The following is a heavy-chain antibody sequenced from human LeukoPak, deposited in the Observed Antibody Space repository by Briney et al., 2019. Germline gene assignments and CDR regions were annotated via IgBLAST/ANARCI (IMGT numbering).Heavy chain of an antibody. CDR1: GFTFSAFG. V-gene: IGHV3-30*03. CDR2: ISYDGSYE. J-gene: IGHJ4*02. Sequence: GGSLRLSCAASGFTFSAFGMHWVRQAPGKGLEWVAVISYDGSYEYFADSVKGRFTISRDNAKNSLFLQMNSLRGEDTAVYYCPREYLTVSYFDYWGQGTLVTVSS. D-gene: IGHD4-11*01. CDR3: PREYLTVSYFDY.